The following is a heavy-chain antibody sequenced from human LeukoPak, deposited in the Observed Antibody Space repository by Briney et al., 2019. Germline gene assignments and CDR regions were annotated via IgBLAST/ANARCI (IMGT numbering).Heavy chain of an antibody. D-gene: IGHD3-9*01. Sequence: PSETLSLPCTVSGGSISSYYWIWIRHPPGKGLEWIGYIYHSGSTNHNPSLKRRATITEATSKNQFSLKLSSVTAADTAVYYCARVPYSDILTGYSPEWFDPWGQGTLVTVSS. CDR2: IYHSGST. V-gene: IGHV4-59*12. CDR3: ARVPYSDILTGYSPEWFDP. J-gene: IGHJ5*02. CDR1: GGSISSYY.